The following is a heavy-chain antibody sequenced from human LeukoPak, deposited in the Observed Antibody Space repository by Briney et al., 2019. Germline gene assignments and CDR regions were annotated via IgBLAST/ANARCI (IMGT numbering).Heavy chain of an antibody. Sequence: GGSLRLSCAASGFTFSSYAMSWVRQAPGKGLEWVAGISWNSGSIDYADSVKGRFTISRDNAKNSLYLQMNSLRAEDTALYYCAKDTDGYSSSWYEYWGQGTLVTVSS. D-gene: IGHD6-13*01. J-gene: IGHJ4*02. CDR2: ISWNSGSI. CDR1: GFTFSSYA. V-gene: IGHV3-9*01. CDR3: AKDTDGYSSSWYEY.